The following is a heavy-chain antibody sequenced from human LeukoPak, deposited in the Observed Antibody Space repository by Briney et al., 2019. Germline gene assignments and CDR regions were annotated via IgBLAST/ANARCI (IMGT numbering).Heavy chain of an antibody. CDR3: AKLGVGYCSSTSCYGLGHYYYYGMDV. D-gene: IGHD2-2*01. Sequence: PGGSLRLSCAASGFTFSSYGMHGVRQAPGKGLEWVAVISYDGSNKYYADSVKGRFTISRDSSKNTLYLQMNSLRAEDTAVYYCAKLGVGYCSSTSCYGLGHYYYYGMDVWGQGTTVTVSS. V-gene: IGHV3-30*18. CDR1: GFTFSSYG. J-gene: IGHJ6*02. CDR2: ISYDGSNK.